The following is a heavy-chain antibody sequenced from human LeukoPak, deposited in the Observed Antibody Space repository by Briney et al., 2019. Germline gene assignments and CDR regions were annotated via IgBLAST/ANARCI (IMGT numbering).Heavy chain of an antibody. CDR1: GDSISSYY. J-gene: IGHJ3*02. D-gene: IGHD3-9*01. V-gene: IGHV4-59*08. CDR3: ARRVRFYDILTGYLGHDAFDI. CDR2: IYYSGST. Sequence: SETLSLTCTVSGDSISSYYWSWIRQPPGKGLEWIGYIYYSGSTNYNPSLKSRVTISVDTSKNQFSLKLSSVTAADTAVYYCARRVRFYDILTGYLGHDAFDIWGQGTMVTVSS.